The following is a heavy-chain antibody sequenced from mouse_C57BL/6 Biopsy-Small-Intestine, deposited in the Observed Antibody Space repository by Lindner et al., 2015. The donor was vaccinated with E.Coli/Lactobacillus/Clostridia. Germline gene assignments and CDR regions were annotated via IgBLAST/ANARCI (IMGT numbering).Heavy chain of an antibody. V-gene: IGHV1-64*01. Sequence: SVKVSCKASGYTFTGNFMQWVRLAPGQGLEWMGWINPDSGGTNYAQKFQGRIIMTRDTSINTAYMELSGLRSDDTAVYYCARVYGSGGSRSDYWGQGTLVTVSS. CDR3: ARVYGSGGSRSDY. CDR1: GYTFTGNF. J-gene: IGHJ4*01. D-gene: IGHD2-2*01. CDR2: INPDSGGT.